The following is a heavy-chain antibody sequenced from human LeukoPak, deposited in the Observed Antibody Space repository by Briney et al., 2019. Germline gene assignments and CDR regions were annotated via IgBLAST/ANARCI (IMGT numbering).Heavy chain of an antibody. CDR3: ARRRGYNWNDVGWFDP. J-gene: IGHJ5*02. V-gene: IGHV4-59*08. D-gene: IGHD1-1*01. CDR2: IYYSGST. CDR1: GGSIGSYY. Sequence: PSETLSLTCTVSGGSIGSYYWSWIRQPPGKGLEWIGYIYYSGSTNYNPSLKSRVTISVDTSKNQFSLKLSSVTAADTAVYYCARRRGYNWNDVGWFDPWGQGTLVTVSS.